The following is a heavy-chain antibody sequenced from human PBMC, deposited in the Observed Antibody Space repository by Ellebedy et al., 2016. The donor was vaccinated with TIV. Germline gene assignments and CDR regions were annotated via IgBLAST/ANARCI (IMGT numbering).Heavy chain of an antibody. J-gene: IGHJ5*02. CDR1: GFTVSDYF. D-gene: IGHD3-10*01. CDR2: IYKNGGT. V-gene: IGHV3-66*01. CDR3: ARDPGGGGDYGDNWFDP. Sequence: GGSLRLSCAASGFTVSDYFMTWVRQAPGKGLEWASVIYKNGGTNYTDSVNGRFTITRDDSKNTLYLQMNSLRAEDTAVYYCARDPGGGGDYGDNWFDPWGQGTLVTVSS.